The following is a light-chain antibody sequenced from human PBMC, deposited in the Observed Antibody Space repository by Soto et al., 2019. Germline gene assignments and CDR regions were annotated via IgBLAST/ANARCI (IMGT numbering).Light chain of an antibody. CDR2: GAS. V-gene: IGKV3-15*01. CDR1: QSVNSN. Sequence: EIVMTQSPATLSVSPGERAILSCRASQSVNSNLAWYQQKPGQAPRLLILGASTRATGIPARFSGSGSGTEFTLSISSLESEDFAVYYCKQYKEWPPFTFGQGTRLEIK. J-gene: IGKJ5*01. CDR3: KQYKEWPPFT.